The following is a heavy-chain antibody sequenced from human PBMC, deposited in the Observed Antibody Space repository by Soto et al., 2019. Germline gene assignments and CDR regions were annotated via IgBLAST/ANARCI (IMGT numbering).Heavy chain of an antibody. CDR2: INAGNGNT. D-gene: IGHD3-22*01. Sequence: ASVKVSCKASGYTFTSYAMHWVRQAPGQRLEWMGWINAGNGNTKYSQKFQGRVTITRDTSASTAYMELSSLRSEDTAVYYCARTLTYYYDSSGYYFDYWGQGTLVTVSS. CDR3: ARTLTYYYDSSGYYFDY. V-gene: IGHV1-3*01. J-gene: IGHJ4*02. CDR1: GYTFTSYA.